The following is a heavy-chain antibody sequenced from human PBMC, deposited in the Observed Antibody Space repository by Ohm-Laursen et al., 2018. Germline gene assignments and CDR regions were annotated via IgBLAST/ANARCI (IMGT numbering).Heavy chain of an antibody. V-gene: IGHV4-39*01. CDR3: ARTFWNGYNDAFDV. J-gene: IGHJ3*01. CDR1: GDSISSSSYC. Sequence: SETLSLTCSVSGDSISSSSYCWGWIRQPPGKGLEWIGNIYYSGSTYYNPSLRSRVSISIHTSQNQFSLKLSSVTATDTAVYYCARTFWNGYNDAFDVWGQGTMVTVSS. CDR2: IYYSGST. D-gene: IGHD3-3*01.